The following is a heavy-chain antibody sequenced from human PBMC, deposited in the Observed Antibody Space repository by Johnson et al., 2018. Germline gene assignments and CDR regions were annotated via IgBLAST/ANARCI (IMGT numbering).Heavy chain of an antibody. V-gene: IGHV3-9*01. CDR1: GFTFDDYG. D-gene: IGHD1-20*01. CDR2: ISWNSGSI. Sequence: VQLVESGGGLVQPGRSLRLSCVASGFTFDDYGMHWVRQVPGKGLEWVSGISWNSGSIGYADSVKGRFTISRDSSKNTLYLQMNSLSAEDTAVYYCARNNWDYYYMDVWGKGTTVTVAS. CDR3: ARNNWDYYYMDV. J-gene: IGHJ6*03.